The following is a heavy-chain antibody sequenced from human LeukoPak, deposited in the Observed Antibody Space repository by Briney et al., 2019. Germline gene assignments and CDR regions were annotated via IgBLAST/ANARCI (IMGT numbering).Heavy chain of an antibody. CDR3: AKDRGVFGVAYSLDY. D-gene: IGHD3-3*01. J-gene: IGHJ4*02. CDR2: IRYDGVNA. V-gene: IGHV3-30*02. CDR1: GFTFSSYG. Sequence: GGSLRLSCAASGFTFSSYGMHWVRQAPGKGLEWVTYIRYDGVNAYYADPVKGRFTVSRDLSKHTLYLQMNSLRAEDTAVYYCAKDRGVFGVAYSLDYWGQGTLVTVSS.